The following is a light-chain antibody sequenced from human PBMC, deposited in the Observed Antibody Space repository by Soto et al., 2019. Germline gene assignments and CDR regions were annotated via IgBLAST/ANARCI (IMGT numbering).Light chain of an antibody. CDR1: QSISSY. J-gene: IGKJ1*01. CDR3: QHYNSYSEA. Sequence: DIQLTQSPSSLSASVGDRVTITCRASQSISSYLNWYQQKPGNAPKLLIYKAYSLEGAVQSRFSGGGSGTEFTLTIRSLQPDDFATYYCQHYNSYSEAVGQGAKVDI. V-gene: IGKV1-5*03. CDR2: KAY.